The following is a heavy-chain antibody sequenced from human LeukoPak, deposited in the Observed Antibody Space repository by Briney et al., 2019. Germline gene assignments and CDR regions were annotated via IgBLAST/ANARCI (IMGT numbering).Heavy chain of an antibody. V-gene: IGHV3-30-3*01. CDR1: GFTFSDYA. CDR3: ARDYWWNYDY. D-gene: IGHD1-7*01. J-gene: IGHJ4*02. Sequence: GGSLRLSCAASGFTFSDYAMHWVRQAPGKGLEWVAIISKDGSDKYYPGSVRGRFTISRDNSKNTIYLQMDSLRAEDTAIYYCARDYWWNYDYWGQGTLVTVSS. CDR2: ISKDGSDK.